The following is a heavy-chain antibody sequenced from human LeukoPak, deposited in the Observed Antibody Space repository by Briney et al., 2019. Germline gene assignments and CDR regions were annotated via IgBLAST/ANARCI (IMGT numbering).Heavy chain of an antibody. Sequence: GASVKVSCKASGYTFTGYYMHWVRQAPGQGLEWMGWINPNSGGTNYAQKFQGRVTMTRDTSISTAYMELSRLRSDDTAVYYCVRVVTVVPYYFDYWGQGTLVTVSS. CDR2: INPNSGGT. CDR1: GYTFTGYY. J-gene: IGHJ4*02. D-gene: IGHD3-10*01. V-gene: IGHV1-2*02. CDR3: VRVVTVVPYYFDY.